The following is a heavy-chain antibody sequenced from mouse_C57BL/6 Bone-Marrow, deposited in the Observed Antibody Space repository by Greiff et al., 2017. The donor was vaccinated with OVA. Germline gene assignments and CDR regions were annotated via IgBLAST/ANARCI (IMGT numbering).Heavy chain of an antibody. CDR1: GYSITSGYY. V-gene: IGHV3-6*01. CDR2: ISYDGSN. J-gene: IGHJ4*01. Sequence: EVKVEESGPGLVKPSQSLSLTCSVTGYSITSGYYWNWIRQFPGNKLEWMGYISYDGSNNYNPSLKNRISITRDTSKNQFFLKLNSVTTEDTATYYCARVYGIYAMDYWGQGTSVTVSS. D-gene: IGHD2-1*01. CDR3: ARVYGIYAMDY.